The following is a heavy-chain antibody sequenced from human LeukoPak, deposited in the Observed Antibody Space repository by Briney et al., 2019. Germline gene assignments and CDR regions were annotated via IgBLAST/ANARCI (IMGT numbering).Heavy chain of an antibody. V-gene: IGHV1-8*01. Sequence: ASVKVSCKASGYTFTSYDINWVRQATGQGLEWMGWMNPNSGNADFAQKFQGRVTITRNTSINTAYMELSSLRFDDTAVYYCARRRVGTHFDYRGQGTLVTVSS. CDR1: GYTFTSYD. CDR2: MNPNSGNA. J-gene: IGHJ4*02. D-gene: IGHD1-14*01. CDR3: ARRRVGTHFDY.